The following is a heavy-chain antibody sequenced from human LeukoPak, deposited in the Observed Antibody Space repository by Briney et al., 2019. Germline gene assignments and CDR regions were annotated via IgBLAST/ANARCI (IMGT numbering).Heavy chain of an antibody. CDR3: ARHSRLYSYPTGPGWFDP. CDR1: GYSISSGYY. D-gene: IGHD5-18*01. V-gene: IGHV4-38-2*01. Sequence: PSETLSLTCAVSGYSISSGYYWGWIRQPPGKGLEWIGSIYHSGSTYYNPSLKSRLTIQVDTHKHQFSRKLSSVTAPHTPVSSCARHSRLYSYPTGPGWFDPWGQGTLVTVSS. J-gene: IGHJ5*02. CDR2: IYHSGST.